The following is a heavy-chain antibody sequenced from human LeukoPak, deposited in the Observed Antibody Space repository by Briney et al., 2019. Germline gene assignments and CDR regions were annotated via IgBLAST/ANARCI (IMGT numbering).Heavy chain of an antibody. CDR3: AREWQGGIAAAGTRIEGDY. V-gene: IGHV3-7*01. J-gene: IGHJ4*02. Sequence: GGSLRLSCAVSGFSVSGYWMSWVRQAPGKGLEWVANIKQDGSEKNYVDSVKGRFTISRDNAENSLFLQMNSLTVEDTAVYYCAREWQGGIAAAGTRIEGDYWGQGTLVAVSS. CDR2: IKQDGSEK. CDR1: GFSVSGYW. D-gene: IGHD6-13*01.